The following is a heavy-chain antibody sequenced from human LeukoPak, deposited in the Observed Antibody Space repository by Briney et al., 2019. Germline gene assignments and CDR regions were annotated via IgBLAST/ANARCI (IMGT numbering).Heavy chain of an antibody. CDR3: ASLQTTVNENNWFDP. Sequence: PSETLSLTCTVSGGSISNYYWSWIRQPPGKGLEWIGYIYYSGSTNYNPSLKSRLTILVDTSKNQFSLKLSSVTAADTAVYYCASLQTTVNENNWFDPWGQGTLVTVSS. CDR1: GGSISNYY. J-gene: IGHJ5*02. D-gene: IGHD4-11*01. CDR2: IYYSGST. V-gene: IGHV4-59*12.